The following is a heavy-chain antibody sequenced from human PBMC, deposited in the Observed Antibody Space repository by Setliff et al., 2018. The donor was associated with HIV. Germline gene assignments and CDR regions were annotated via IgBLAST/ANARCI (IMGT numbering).Heavy chain of an antibody. J-gene: IGHJ5*02. V-gene: IGHV4-34*01. CDR3: ARDMMYHYDRSGSFGYFGP. CDR1: GGSFSGYY. CDR2: INHSGST. D-gene: IGHD3-22*01. Sequence: SETLSLTCAVYGGSFSGYYWSWIRQSPGKGLDWIGEINHSGSTNYSPSLKSRVTISVDTSKNQFSLKVTSVTAADTAVYYCARDMMYHYDRSGSFGYFGPWGQGTQVTVSS.